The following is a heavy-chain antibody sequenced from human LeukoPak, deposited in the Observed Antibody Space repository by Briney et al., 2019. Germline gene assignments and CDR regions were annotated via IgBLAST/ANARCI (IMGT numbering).Heavy chain of an antibody. Sequence: GESLKISCKGSGYSFTSYWIGWVRQMPGKGPEWMGIIYPGDSDTRYSPSFQGQVTISADKSISTAYLQWSSLKASDTAMYYCARHLLRGNDTFDIWGQGTMVTVSS. CDR3: ARHLLRGNDTFDI. V-gene: IGHV5-51*01. CDR2: IYPGDSDT. CDR1: GYSFTSYW. D-gene: IGHD3-10*01. J-gene: IGHJ3*02.